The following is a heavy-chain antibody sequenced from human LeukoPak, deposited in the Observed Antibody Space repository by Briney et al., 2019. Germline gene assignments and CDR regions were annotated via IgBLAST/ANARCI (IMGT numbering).Heavy chain of an antibody. Sequence: SETLSLTCTVSGGSISSHYWSWIRQPPGKGLESIGYISYTGSTNYNPSLESRVTISVDTSKNQFSLKLNSVTATDTAVYYCARQVYPYTSSWPYHFDYWGQGTLVTVSS. CDR2: ISYTGST. J-gene: IGHJ4*02. V-gene: IGHV4-59*08. CDR3: ARQVYPYTSSWPYHFDY. D-gene: IGHD6-13*01. CDR1: GGSISSHY.